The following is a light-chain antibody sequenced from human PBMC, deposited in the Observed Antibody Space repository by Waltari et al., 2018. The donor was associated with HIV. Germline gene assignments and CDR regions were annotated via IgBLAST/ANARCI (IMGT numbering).Light chain of an antibody. CDR1: QSVLYNSNNKNY. CDR3: QQYYGTPLT. J-gene: IGKJ4*01. Sequence: DIVMTQSPDSLAVSLGERATINCKSSQSVLYNSNNKNYLAWYQRKPGQPPKLLIYCASTRESGVPDRFSGSGSGTDFTLTISSLQAEDVAVYYCQQYYGTPLTFGGGTKVEIK. V-gene: IGKV4-1*01. CDR2: CAS.